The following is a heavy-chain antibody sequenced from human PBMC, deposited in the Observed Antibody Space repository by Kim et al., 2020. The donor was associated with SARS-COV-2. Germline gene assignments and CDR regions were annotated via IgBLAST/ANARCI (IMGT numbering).Heavy chain of an antibody. CDR1: GFTVSSNY. Sequence: GGSLRLSCAASGFTVSSNYMSWVRQAPGKGLEWVSVIYSGGSTYYADSVKGRFTISRDNSKNTLYLQMNSLRAEDTAVYYCARDSSGYSGHAYWGQGTLVTVSS. CDR2: IYSGGST. D-gene: IGHD3-22*01. CDR3: ARDSSGYSGHAY. J-gene: IGHJ4*02. V-gene: IGHV3-53*01.